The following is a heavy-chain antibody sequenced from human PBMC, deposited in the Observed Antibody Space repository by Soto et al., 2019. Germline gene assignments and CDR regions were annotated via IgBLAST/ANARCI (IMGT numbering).Heavy chain of an antibody. J-gene: IGHJ6*02. CDR1: GGTFSSYT. Sequence: QVQLVQSGAEVKKPGSSVKVSCKASGGTFSSYTFNWVRQAPGQGLEWRGGIIPIFATANYAQKFQGRVTITADDSTSTAYLDLSSLSSEDTAIYYCARDVRVSGYYRSRPRLGMDVWGQGTTVTVSS. CDR2: IIPIFATA. V-gene: IGHV1-69*01. D-gene: IGHD3-3*01. CDR3: ARDVRVSGYYRSRPRLGMDV.